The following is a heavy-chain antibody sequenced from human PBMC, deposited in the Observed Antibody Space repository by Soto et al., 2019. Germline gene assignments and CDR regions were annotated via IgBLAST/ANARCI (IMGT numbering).Heavy chain of an antibody. Sequence: GGSQSLSCASSAFTSRSYISHCVRQAPGKALEWVAVISYDGSNNYYADSVKGRFTISRDNSKNTLYLQMNSLRAEDTAVYYCAKPKYYYDSSHNYFDYWGQGTVVTVSS. J-gene: IGHJ4*02. CDR2: ISYDGSNN. CDR3: AKPKYYYDSSHNYFDY. V-gene: IGHV3-30*18. D-gene: IGHD3-22*01. CDR1: AFTSRSYI.